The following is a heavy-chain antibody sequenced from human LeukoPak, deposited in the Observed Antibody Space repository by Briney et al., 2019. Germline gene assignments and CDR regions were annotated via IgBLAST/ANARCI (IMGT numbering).Heavy chain of an antibody. J-gene: IGHJ4*02. CDR1: GFTFNSAW. Sequence: GGSLRLSCAASGFTFNSAWMSWVRQAPGKGLEWVSAISGSGGSTYYADPVKGRFTISRDNSKNTLYLQMNSLRAEDTAVYYCAKDKSRLGEQKTLDYWGQGTLVTVSS. V-gene: IGHV3-23*01. CDR2: ISGSGGST. CDR3: AKDKSRLGEQKTLDY. D-gene: IGHD3-16*01.